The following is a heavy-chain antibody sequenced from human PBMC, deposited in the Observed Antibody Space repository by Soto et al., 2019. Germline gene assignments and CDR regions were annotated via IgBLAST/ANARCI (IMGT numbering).Heavy chain of an antibody. Sequence: PGESLKISCKGSGYSFTSYWIGWVRQMPGKGLEWMGIIYPGDSDTRYSPSFQGQVTISADKSISTAYLQWSSLKASDTAMYYCARVTAVAAHGGYFQHWGQGTLVTVSS. D-gene: IGHD6-19*01. J-gene: IGHJ1*01. V-gene: IGHV5-51*01. CDR2: IYPGDSDT. CDR1: GYSFTSYW. CDR3: ARVTAVAAHGGYFQH.